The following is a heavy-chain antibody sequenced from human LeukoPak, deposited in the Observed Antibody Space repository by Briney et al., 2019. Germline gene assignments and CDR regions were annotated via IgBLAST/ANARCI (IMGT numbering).Heavy chain of an antibody. J-gene: IGHJ4*02. CDR1: GFTFSSYG. D-gene: IGHD3-22*01. Sequence: GGSLRLSCAGSGFTFSSYGMHWVRQAPGKGLEWVAVISYDGSNKYYADSVKGRFTISRDNSKNTLYLQMNSLRAEDTAVYYCTTEWIVVVINGFDFDYWGQGTLVTVSS. CDR2: ISYDGSNK. V-gene: IGHV3-30*03. CDR3: TTEWIVVVINGFDFDY.